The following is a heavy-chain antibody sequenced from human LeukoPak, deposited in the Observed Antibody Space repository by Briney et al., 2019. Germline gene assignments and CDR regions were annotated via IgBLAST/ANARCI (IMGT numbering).Heavy chain of an antibody. CDR1: GDSISSGPYF. Sequence: SESLSLTCTVSGDSISSGPYFWGWIRQPPGKGLEWIGNIHYTGSTYYKSSLRSRVTMSVDTSKNQFSLMLSSVTAADTAMYYCARLDGGQLGHCSSTSCNGAFDIWGQGAMVTVSS. V-gene: IGHV4-39*07. J-gene: IGHJ3*02. D-gene: IGHD2-2*01. CDR2: IHYTGST. CDR3: ARLDGGQLGHCSSTSCNGAFDI.